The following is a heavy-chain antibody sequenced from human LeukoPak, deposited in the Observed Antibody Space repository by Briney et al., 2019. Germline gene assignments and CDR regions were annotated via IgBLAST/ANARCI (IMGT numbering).Heavy chain of an antibody. Sequence: PGGSLRLSCAAFGFTFSNYPMNCVRQAPGKGRVGVSNVRPGDSARSYADSVRGRFTISRDNAKNSLYLQMNSLRAEDTAVYYCARNISGSYYDYYYYYGMDVWGQGTTVTVSS. CDR1: GFTFSNYP. V-gene: IGHV3-48*04. D-gene: IGHD1-26*01. CDR2: VRPGDSAR. CDR3: ARNISGSYYDYYYYYGMDV. J-gene: IGHJ6*02.